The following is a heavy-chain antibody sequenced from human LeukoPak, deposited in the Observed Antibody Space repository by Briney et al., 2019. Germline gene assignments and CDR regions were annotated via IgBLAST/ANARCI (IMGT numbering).Heavy chain of an antibody. V-gene: IGHV1-46*01. CDR3: AIDAL. CDR1: GYTFTRYY. CDR2: INPSGGST. J-gene: IGHJ4*02. Sequence: ASVKVSCKASGYTFTRYYIHWVRQPPGQGLEWVGRINPSGGSTRYAQKFQDRVTMTRDTSTSTVYMELSSLRSEDTAVYYCAIDALWGQGTLVTVSS.